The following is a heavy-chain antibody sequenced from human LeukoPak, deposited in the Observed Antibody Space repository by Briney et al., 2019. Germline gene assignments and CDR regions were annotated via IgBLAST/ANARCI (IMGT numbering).Heavy chain of an antibody. J-gene: IGHJ4*02. V-gene: IGHV3-23*01. D-gene: IGHD2-2*01. CDR1: GFTFSSYA. CDR2: ISGSGGST. CDR3: AKDRGKYCSSTSCPIDY. Sequence: GGSLRLSCAASGFTFSSYAMSWVRQAPGKGLEWVSAISGSGGSTYYADSVKGRFTISRDNSKNTLYLQMNSLRAEDTAVYYCAKDRGKYCSSTSCPIDYWGQGTLVTVSS.